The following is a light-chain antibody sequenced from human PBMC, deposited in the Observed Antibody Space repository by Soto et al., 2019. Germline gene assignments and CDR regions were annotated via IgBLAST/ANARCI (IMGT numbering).Light chain of an antibody. CDR1: QVIGSRY. J-gene: IGKJ2*01. CDR3: QQFGSSIPHI. CDR2: GAS. V-gene: IGKV3-20*01. Sequence: EIVMTQSPGTLSLSPGERATISCRASQVIGSRYLAWYHQKSGQAPRLLIYGASSRATGIPDRFSGSGSGTYFTLTISRLEPEDFGVHYWQQFGSSIPHIFGHGTMLEIK.